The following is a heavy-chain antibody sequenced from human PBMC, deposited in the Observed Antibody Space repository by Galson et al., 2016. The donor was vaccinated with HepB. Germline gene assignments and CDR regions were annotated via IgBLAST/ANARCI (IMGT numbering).Heavy chain of an antibody. CDR2: IYWNDDA. V-gene: IGHV2-5*01. J-gene: IGHJ4*02. CDR1: GFSLRSLGEG. D-gene: IGHD5-18*01. CDR3: AHKPYTSMVFYYFDY. Sequence: PALVKPTQTLTLTCTFSGFSLRSLGEGVGWIRQPPGKALERLAVIYWNDDARYSPSLDNRLTIPKDTSKNQVVLTMTDMDPVDTATYYCAHKPYTSMVFYYFDYWGQGTLVTVSS.